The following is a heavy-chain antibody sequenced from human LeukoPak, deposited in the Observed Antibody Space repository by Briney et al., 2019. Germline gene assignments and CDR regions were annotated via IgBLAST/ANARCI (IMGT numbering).Heavy chain of an antibody. Sequence: GGSLRLSCAASGFAFSGYEMYWVRQAPGKVLEWISYISSTGSTMYYADSVKGRFTISRDNAKNSLYLQMNSLRAEDTAVYYCATLTVASPFDYWSQGALVTVSS. CDR2: ISSTGSTM. CDR1: GFAFSGYE. CDR3: ATLTVASPFDY. J-gene: IGHJ4*02. D-gene: IGHD5-12*01. V-gene: IGHV3-48*03.